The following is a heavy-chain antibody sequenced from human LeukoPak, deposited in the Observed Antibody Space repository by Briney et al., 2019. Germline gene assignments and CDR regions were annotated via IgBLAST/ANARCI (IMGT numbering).Heavy chain of an antibody. Sequence: PSETLSLTCTVSGGSMSSYYWSWIRQPAGKGLEWIGRIYTSGGTIYNPSLKSRVIMSVDTSKNQFSLKLSSVTAADTAVYYCARGGCSSTSCYRTFFDYWGRGALVPVSS. CDR1: GGSMSSYY. CDR2: IYTSGGT. CDR3: ARGGCSSTSCYRTFFDY. D-gene: IGHD2-2*01. J-gene: IGHJ4*02. V-gene: IGHV4-4*07.